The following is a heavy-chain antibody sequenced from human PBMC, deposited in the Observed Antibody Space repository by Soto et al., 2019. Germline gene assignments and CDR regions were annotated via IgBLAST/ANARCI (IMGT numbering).Heavy chain of an antibody. CDR1: GGSISSGDYY. CDR3: ARVSGTRLYYYGSGSYSTPNYGMDV. V-gene: IGHV4-30-4*01. D-gene: IGHD3-10*01. J-gene: IGHJ6*02. Sequence: NPSETLSLTCTVSGGSISSGDYYWSWIRQPPGKGLEWIGYIYYSGSTYYNPSLKSRVTISVDTSKNQFSLKLSSVTAADTAVYYCARVSGTRLYYYGSGSYSTPNYGMDVWGQGTTVTVSS. CDR2: IYYSGST.